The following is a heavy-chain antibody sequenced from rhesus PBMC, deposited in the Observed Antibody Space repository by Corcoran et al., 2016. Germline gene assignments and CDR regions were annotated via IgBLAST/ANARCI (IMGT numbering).Heavy chain of an antibody. J-gene: IGHJ4*01. D-gene: IGHD4-29*01. Sequence: QVQLQESGPGLVKPSETLSLTCAVSGGSISSGYYYWSWIRQPPGKGLEWIGYITYSGSTSYNPSLKIRVTISRDTSKTQFSLTLSSVTAADTAVYYCAREGTVADDYWGQGVLVTVSS. CDR3: AREGTVADDY. CDR1: GGSISSGYYY. CDR2: ITYSGST. V-gene: IGHV4-122*02.